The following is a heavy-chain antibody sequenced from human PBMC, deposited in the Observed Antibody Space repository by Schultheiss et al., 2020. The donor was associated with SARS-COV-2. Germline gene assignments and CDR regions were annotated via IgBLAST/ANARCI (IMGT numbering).Heavy chain of an antibody. D-gene: IGHD2-2*01. CDR2: IYYSGST. CDR1: GGSFSGYY. V-gene: IGHV4-34*01. CDR3: ARKTQLLYAFDI. Sequence: SETLSLTCAVYGGSFSGYYWSWIRQPPGKGLEWIGSIYYSGSTYYNPSLKSRVIISVDTSKNQFSLKLSSVTAADTAVYYCARKTQLLYAFDIWGQGTMVTVSS. J-gene: IGHJ3*02.